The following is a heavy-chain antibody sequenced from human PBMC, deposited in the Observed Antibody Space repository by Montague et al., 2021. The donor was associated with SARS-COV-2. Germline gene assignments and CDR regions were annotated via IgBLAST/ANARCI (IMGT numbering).Heavy chain of an antibody. CDR2: INHRGSA. J-gene: IGHJ6*02. D-gene: IGHD3-10*01. V-gene: IGHV4-34*01. Sequence: SETLSLTCAVYGGSFSGYYWSRIRQLPGKGLEWIGEINHRGSANYNPSLKSRVTISVDTSKNQFSLKLSTVTAADKAVYYCSRVRYYGSGTSLGMDVWGQGTTVTVSS. CDR1: GGSFSGYY. CDR3: SRVRYYGSGTSLGMDV.